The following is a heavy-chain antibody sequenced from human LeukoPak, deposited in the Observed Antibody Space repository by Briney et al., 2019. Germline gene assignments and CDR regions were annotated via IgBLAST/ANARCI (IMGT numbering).Heavy chain of an antibody. J-gene: IGHJ3*02. D-gene: IGHD3-10*01. V-gene: IGHV3-21*01. Sequence: GGSLRLSCAASGFTFSSYAMNWVRQAPGKGLEWVSSITRSSDYTYYADSVKGRFTTSRDNAKNSLYLQMNSLRAEDMAVYYCAREPMGAAFDTWGQGTMVTVSS. CDR1: GFTFSSYA. CDR3: AREPMGAAFDT. CDR2: ITRSSDYT.